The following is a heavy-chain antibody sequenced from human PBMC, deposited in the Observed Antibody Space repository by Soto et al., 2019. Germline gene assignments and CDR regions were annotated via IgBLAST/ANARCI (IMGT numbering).Heavy chain of an antibody. J-gene: IGHJ2*01. V-gene: IGHV3-66*04. D-gene: IGHD1-26*01. Sequence: EVQLVESGGGLVQPGGSLRLSCTASGFAVTSSYRGWVRRAPGKGLEWVSSIYSGRDTYYADSVRGRFTSTTDNSMDTLYLQMNSLRVDDTAMYYCARHVGSYWYFDLWGRGTLVTVSS. CDR3: ARHVGSYWYFDL. CDR2: IYSGRDT. CDR1: GFAVTSSY.